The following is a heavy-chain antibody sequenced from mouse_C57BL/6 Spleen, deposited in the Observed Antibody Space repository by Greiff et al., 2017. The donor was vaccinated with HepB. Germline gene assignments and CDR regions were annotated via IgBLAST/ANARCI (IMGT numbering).Heavy chain of an antibody. Sequence: VQLQQPGTELVKPGASVNLSCKASGYTFTSYWMHWVKQRPGQGLEWIGNINPSNGGTNYNEKFKSKATLTVDKSSSTAYMQLSSLTSEDSAVYYCARHDGYFHAMDYWGQGTSVTVSS. J-gene: IGHJ4*01. D-gene: IGHD2-3*01. CDR1: GYTFTSYW. CDR2: INPSNGGT. CDR3: ARHDGYFHAMDY. V-gene: IGHV1-53*01.